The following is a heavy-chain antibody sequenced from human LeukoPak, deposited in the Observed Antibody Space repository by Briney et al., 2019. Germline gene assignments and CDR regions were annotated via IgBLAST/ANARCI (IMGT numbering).Heavy chain of an antibody. D-gene: IGHD3-22*01. Sequence: PGGSLRLSCAASGLTVSSDYMSWVRQAPGKGLEWVSVIYSGGGTYYADSVRGRFTISRDNSKNTLYLQLNSLRAEDTAVYYCAKDQIRSSGLRSSPDLTYYYYGMDVWGQGTTVTASS. J-gene: IGHJ6*02. CDR1: GLTVSSDY. V-gene: IGHV3-66*01. CDR2: IYSGGGT. CDR3: AKDQIRSSGLRSSPDLTYYYYGMDV.